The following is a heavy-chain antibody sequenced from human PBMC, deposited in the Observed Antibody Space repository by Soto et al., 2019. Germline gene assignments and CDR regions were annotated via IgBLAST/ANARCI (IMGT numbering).Heavy chain of an antibody. J-gene: IGHJ5*02. Sequence: QVQLQQWGAGLLKPSETLSLTCAVYGGSFSGYYWSWIRQPPGKGLEWIGEINPSGSTNYNPSLRSRVTISVDTSKNQFSLKLSSVTAADTAVYYCARANIVGAAGRFDPWGQGTLVTVSS. CDR1: GGSFSGYY. CDR3: ARANIVGAAGRFDP. CDR2: INPSGST. V-gene: IGHV4-34*01. D-gene: IGHD1-26*01.